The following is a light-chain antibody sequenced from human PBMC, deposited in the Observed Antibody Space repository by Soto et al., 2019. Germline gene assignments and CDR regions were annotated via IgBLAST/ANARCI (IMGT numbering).Light chain of an antibody. CDR1: SSNIGAGYD. J-gene: IGLJ2*01. CDR2: GNS. CDR3: QSYDSSLSVVV. Sequence: QSVLTQPPSVSGAPGQRVTISCTGSSSNIGAGYDVHWYQQLPGTAPKLLIYGNSNRPSGVPDRFSGSKSGTSASLAITGLQAEDEADYYCQSYDSSLSVVVFGGGTKPHRP. V-gene: IGLV1-40*01.